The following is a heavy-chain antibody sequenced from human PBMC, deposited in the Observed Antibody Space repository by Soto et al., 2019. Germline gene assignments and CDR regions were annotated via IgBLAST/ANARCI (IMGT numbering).Heavy chain of an antibody. J-gene: IGHJ4*02. CDR1: GFTFSSYG. Sequence: VGSLRLSCAASGFTFSSYGMHWVRQAPGKGLEWVAVIWYDGSNKYYADSVKGRFTISRDNSKNTLYLQMNSLRAEDTAVYYWARGVESNSVWKFDEWGKGTLVTVS. D-gene: IGHD4-4*01. CDR2: IWYDGSNK. V-gene: IGHV3-33*01. CDR3: ARGVESNSVWKFDE.